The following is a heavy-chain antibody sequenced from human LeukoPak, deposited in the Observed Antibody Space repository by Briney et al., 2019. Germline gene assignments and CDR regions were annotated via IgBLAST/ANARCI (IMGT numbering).Heavy chain of an antibody. CDR3: AKDMSGYSGLDY. CDR2: ISWDGGTI. CDR1: GFTFDDYT. V-gene: IGHV3-43*01. J-gene: IGHJ4*02. D-gene: IGHD5-12*01. Sequence: GGSLRLSCAASGFTFDDYTMHWVRQGPGKGLEWVSLISWDGGTISYADSVKGRFTISRDSSKNSLYLQMNSLRTEDTALYYCAKDMSGYSGLDYWDQGTLVTVSS.